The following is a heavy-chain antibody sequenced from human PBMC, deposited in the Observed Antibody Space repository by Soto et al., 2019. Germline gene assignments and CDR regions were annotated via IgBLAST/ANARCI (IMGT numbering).Heavy chain of an antibody. CDR3: ARDRLRLGELSLIGYFDY. V-gene: IGHV3-30*15. J-gene: IGHJ4*02. CDR2: ISYDGINE. CDR1: GFTFTSYA. Sequence: QVQLVESGGSVVQPGRFLRLSCEASGFTFTSYAMHWVRQAPGKGLEWVAVISYDGINEYYADSVKGRFTISRDNSKNTLFLQMSSLRVEDTAVYYCARDRLRLGELSLIGYFDYWGQGTLVTVSS. D-gene: IGHD3-16*02.